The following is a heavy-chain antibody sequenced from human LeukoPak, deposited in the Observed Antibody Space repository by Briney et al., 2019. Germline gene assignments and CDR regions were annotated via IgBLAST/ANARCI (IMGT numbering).Heavy chain of an antibody. J-gene: IGHJ5*02. CDR1: GGTFSSYT. Sequence: SVKVSCKASGGTFSSYTISWVRQAPGQGLEWMGRIIPILGIANYAQKFQGRVTITADKSTSTAYMELSSLRSEDTAVYYCARAEEPGWFDPWGQGTLVTVSS. D-gene: IGHD1-14*01. CDR3: ARAEEPGWFDP. CDR2: IIPILGIA. V-gene: IGHV1-69*02.